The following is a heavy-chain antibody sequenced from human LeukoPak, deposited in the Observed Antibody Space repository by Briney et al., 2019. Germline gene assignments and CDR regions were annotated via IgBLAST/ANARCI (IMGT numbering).Heavy chain of an antibody. J-gene: IGHJ3*02. CDR1: GFTFSGSA. CDR3: TRRDAFDI. Sequence: PGGSLRLSCAASGFTFSGSAMHWVRQASGKGLEWVGRIRSKANSYATAYAASVKGRFTISRDDSKNTAYLQMNSLKTEDTAVYYRTRRDAFDIWGQGTLVTVSS. V-gene: IGHV3-73*01. CDR2: IRSKANSYAT.